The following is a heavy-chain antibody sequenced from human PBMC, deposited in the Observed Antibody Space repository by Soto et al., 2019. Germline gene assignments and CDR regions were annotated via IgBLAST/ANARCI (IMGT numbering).Heavy chain of an antibody. D-gene: IGHD3-9*01. Sequence: LRLSCAASGFTFSSYGMHWVRQAPGKGLEWVAVIWYDGSNKYYADSVKGRFTISRDNSKNTLYLQMNSLRAEDTAVYYCARDQDPYYDILTGYPFDPWGQGTLVTVSS. V-gene: IGHV3-33*01. CDR1: GFTFSSYG. J-gene: IGHJ5*02. CDR3: ARDQDPYYDILTGYPFDP. CDR2: IWYDGSNK.